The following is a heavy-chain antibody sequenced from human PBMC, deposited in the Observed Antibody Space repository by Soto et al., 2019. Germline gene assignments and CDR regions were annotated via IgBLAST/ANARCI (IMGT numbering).Heavy chain of an antibody. CDR1: GGSISSYY. D-gene: IGHD2-21*02. J-gene: IGHJ6*02. Sequence: PSETLSLTCTVSGGSISSYYWSWIRQPAGKGLEWIGRIYTSGSTNYNPSLKSRVTMSVDTSKNQFSLKLSSVTAADTAVYYCARDGRYCGGDCYRSDYYGMDVWGQGTTGTVS. CDR3: ARDGRYCGGDCYRSDYYGMDV. V-gene: IGHV4-4*07. CDR2: IYTSGST.